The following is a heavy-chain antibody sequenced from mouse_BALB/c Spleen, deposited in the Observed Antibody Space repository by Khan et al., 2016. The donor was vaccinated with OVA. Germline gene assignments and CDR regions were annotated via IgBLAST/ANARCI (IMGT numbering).Heavy chain of an antibody. CDR1: GSTFNTFS. Sequence: EVQLLETGGGLVQPTGSLKLSCAVTGSTFNTFSMNWVRQAPGKDLEWGARIRTKSNNYATYYADSVKDRFTISRDDSQIMLYLKMNDLKTADTSMYYCYYYGSNIAYWGQGTLVTVSA. V-gene: IGHV10-1*02. CDR2: IRTKSNNYAT. D-gene: IGHD1-1*01. J-gene: IGHJ3*01. CDR3: YYYGSNIAY.